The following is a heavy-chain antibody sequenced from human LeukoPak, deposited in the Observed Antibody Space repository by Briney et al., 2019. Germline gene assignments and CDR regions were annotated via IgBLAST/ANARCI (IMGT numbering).Heavy chain of an antibody. CDR2: IYYSGST. D-gene: IGHD3-16*01. V-gene: IGHV4-39*01. CDR1: GGSISSSSYY. CDR3: ARPLSGWFDP. J-gene: IGHJ5*02. Sequence: SETLSLTCTVSGGSISSSSYYWGWIRQPPGKGLEWIGSIYYSGSTCYNPSLKSRVTISVDTSKNQFSLKLSSVTAADTAVYYCARPLSGWFDPWGQGTLVTVSS.